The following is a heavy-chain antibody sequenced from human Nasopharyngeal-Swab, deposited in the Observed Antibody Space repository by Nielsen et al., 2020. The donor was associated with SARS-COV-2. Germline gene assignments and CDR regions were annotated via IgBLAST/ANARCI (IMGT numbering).Heavy chain of an antibody. CDR3: AGEGSGEKKFDF. CDR2: ISSSGTST. J-gene: IGHJ4*02. Sequence: WVRQAPGQGLEWMAYISSSGTSTNYAPNIQGRVTMTRDTATSTIYMELSSLTSEDTAVYYCAGEGSGEKKFDFWGQGTWSPSPQ. V-gene: IGHV1-46*01. D-gene: IGHD6-19*01.